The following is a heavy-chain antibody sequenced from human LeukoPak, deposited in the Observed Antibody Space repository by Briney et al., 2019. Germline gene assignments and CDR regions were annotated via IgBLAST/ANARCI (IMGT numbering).Heavy chain of an antibody. J-gene: IGHJ3*02. CDR1: GGSISSGDYY. D-gene: IGHD3-9*01. CDR2: IYYSGST. CDR3: ARAQDQRYFDWHLSHDAFDI. Sequence: SQTLSLTCTVSGGSISSGDYYWSWIRQPPGKGLEWIGYIYYSGSTYYNPSLKSRVTISVNTSKNQFSLKLSSVTAADTAVYYCARAQDQRYFDWHLSHDAFDIWGQGTMVTVSS. V-gene: IGHV4-30-4*01.